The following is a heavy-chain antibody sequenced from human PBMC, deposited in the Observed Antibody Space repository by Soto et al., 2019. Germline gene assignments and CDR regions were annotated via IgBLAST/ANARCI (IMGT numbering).Heavy chain of an antibody. V-gene: IGHV2-5*02. J-gene: IGHJ4*02. CDR1: GFSLRNSGVG. CDR3: AHLTTGGFYPGY. Sequence: QITLKESGPTLVKPTQTLTLTCTFSGFSLRNSGVGVGWIRQPPGKALEWLALIYWDDDKRYSPSLKTRLTNTKDTSVNQAVPTMTTMDPVDTATYYCAHLTTGGFYPGYWGQGTLVTLSS. D-gene: IGHD4-17*01. CDR2: IYWDDDK.